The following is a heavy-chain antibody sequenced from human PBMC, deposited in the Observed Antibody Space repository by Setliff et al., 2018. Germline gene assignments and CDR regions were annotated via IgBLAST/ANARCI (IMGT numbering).Heavy chain of an antibody. CDR3: AREQWLDPPGYYYMDV. Sequence: SETLSLTCTVSGGSISSYYWSWIRQPAGKGLEWIGHIYIGGSANYNPSLKSRVTMSIDTSKNQFSLRLNSVTAADMAVYYCAREQWLDPPGYYYMDVWAKGTTVTISS. J-gene: IGHJ6*03. CDR1: GGSISSYY. CDR2: IYIGGSA. V-gene: IGHV4-4*07. D-gene: IGHD6-19*01.